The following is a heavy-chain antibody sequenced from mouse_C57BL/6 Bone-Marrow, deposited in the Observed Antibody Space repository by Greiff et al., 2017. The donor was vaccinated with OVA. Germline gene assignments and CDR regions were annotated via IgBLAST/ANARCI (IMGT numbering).Heavy chain of an antibody. CDR2: ISSGSSTI. CDR3: GGGGSWAWFAY. D-gene: IGHD1-1*02. CDR1: GFTFSDYG. V-gene: IGHV5-17*01. J-gene: IGHJ3*01. Sequence: EVMLVESGGGLVKPGGSLKLSCAASGFTFSDYGMHWVRQAPEKGLEWVAYISSGSSTIYYADTVKGRFTISRDNAKNTLFLQMTSLRSEDAAMYCCGGGGSWAWFAYWGKGTLVTVSA.